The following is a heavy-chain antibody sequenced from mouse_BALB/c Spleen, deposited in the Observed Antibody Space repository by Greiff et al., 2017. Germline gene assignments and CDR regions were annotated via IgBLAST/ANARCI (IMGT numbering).Heavy chain of an antibody. CDR2: IYPGNSDT. D-gene: IGHD2-4*01. J-gene: IGHJ4*01. V-gene: IGHV1-5*01. Sequence: VQLQQSGTVLARPGASVKMSCTASGYTFTSYWMHWVKQRPGQGLEWIGAIYPGNSDTSYNQKFKGKAKLTAVTSTSTAYMELSSLTNEDSAVYYCTRSDDYDGDAMDDWGQGTSGTVSA. CDR1: GYTFTSYW. CDR3: TRSDDYDGDAMDD.